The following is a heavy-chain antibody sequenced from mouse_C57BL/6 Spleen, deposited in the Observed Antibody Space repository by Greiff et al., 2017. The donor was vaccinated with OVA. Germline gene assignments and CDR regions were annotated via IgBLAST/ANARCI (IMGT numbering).Heavy chain of an antibody. CDR3: AKGGPDGAMDY. CDR2: IDPSDSYT. D-gene: IGHD1-2*01. CDR1: GYTFTSYW. V-gene: IGHV1-50*01. Sequence: QVQLQQPGAELVKPGASVKLSCKASGYTFTSYWMQWVKQRPGQGLEWIGEIDPSDSYTNYNQKFKGKATLTVDTSSSTAYMQLSSLTSEDSAVYYCAKGGPDGAMDYWGQGTSVTVSS. J-gene: IGHJ4*01.